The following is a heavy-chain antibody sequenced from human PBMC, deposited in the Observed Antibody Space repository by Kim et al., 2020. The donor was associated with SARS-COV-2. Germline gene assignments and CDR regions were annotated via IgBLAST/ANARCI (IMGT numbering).Heavy chain of an antibody. CDR2: INHSGST. D-gene: IGHD2-8*01. Sequence: SETLSLTCAVYGGSFSGYYWSWIRQPPGKGLEWIGEINHSGSTNYNPSLKSRVTISVDTSKNQFSLKLSSVTAADTAVYYCARGMGDYWGQGTLVTVSS. CDR3: ARGMGDY. V-gene: IGHV4-34*01. CDR1: GGSFSGYY. J-gene: IGHJ4*02.